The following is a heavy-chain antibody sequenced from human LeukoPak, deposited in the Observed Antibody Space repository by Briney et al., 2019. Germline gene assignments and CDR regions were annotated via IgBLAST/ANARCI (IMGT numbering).Heavy chain of an antibody. CDR2: IKSRPDGGTT. D-gene: IGHD5-12*01. V-gene: IGHV3-15*01. CDR1: GFTFTNAW. Sequence: GGSLRLSYAASGFTFTNAWMDWVRQAPGKGLEWVGRIKSRPDGGTTDFAAPVKGRFTISRDDPKNTLYLHMNSLKTEDTAVYYCITVYDSVANWGRGTLVTVSS. CDR3: ITVYDSVAN. J-gene: IGHJ4*02.